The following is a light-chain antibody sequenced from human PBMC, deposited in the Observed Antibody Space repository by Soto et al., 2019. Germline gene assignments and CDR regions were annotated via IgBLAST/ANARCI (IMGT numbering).Light chain of an antibody. J-gene: IGKJ1*01. CDR1: QSVRSNY. CDR3: QHYGSSLTWA. CDR2: GAS. V-gene: IGKV3-20*01. Sequence: EVVLAQSPGTLSLSPRERAALSCRASQSVRSNYLAWYQQKPGQPPRLLIYGASSRATGIPDRFSGIGSGTDFTLTISRLEPEDFAVYYCQHYGSSLTWAFGQGTRVEIK.